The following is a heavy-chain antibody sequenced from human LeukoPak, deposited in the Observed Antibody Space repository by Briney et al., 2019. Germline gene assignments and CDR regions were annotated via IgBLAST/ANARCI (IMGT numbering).Heavy chain of an antibody. Sequence: SETLSLTCIVSGGSISTNTYYWGWIRLPPGKGLEWIGEIHHRGTTYYNPSLRSRVTISVDTSKNQFSLRLTSVTAADTAVYYCTRVTYNGYQHFDYWGQGNLVTVS. D-gene: IGHD3-10*01. J-gene: IGHJ4*02. V-gene: IGHV4-39*07. CDR1: GGSISTNTYY. CDR2: IHHRGTT. CDR3: TRVTYNGYQHFDY.